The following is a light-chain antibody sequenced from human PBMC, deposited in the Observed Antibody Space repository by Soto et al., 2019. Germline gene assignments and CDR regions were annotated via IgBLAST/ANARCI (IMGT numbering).Light chain of an antibody. CDR2: GAS. CDR1: QSVNGVY. J-gene: IGKJ1*01. Sequence: EIVLTQSPGTLSLSPGERASLSCRADQSVNGVYLAWYQHKPGQAPRIIIFGASGRATGIPDRFSGSGSGTGLTLTISRREREDFAMYYCQQYGSLSWTFGQGTKVDIK. V-gene: IGKV3-20*01. CDR3: QQYGSLSWT.